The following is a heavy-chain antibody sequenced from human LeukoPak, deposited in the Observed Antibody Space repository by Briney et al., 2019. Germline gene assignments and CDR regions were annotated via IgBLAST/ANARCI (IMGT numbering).Heavy chain of an antibody. CDR2: IYISGST. CDR1: GGSISSGSYY. J-gene: IGHJ5*02. V-gene: IGHV4-61*02. Sequence: SETLSLTCTVSGGSISSGSYYWSWIRPPAGKGLEWIGRIYISGSTNYNPSLKSRVTISVDTSKNQFSLKLTSVTAADTAVYYCARDSLADDFWSGYRWFDPWGQGTLVTVSS. CDR3: ARDSLADDFWSGYRWFDP. D-gene: IGHD3-3*01.